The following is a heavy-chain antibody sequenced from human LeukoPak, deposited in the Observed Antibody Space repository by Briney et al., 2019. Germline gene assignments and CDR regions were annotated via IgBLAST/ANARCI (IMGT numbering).Heavy chain of an antibody. CDR2: INHSGST. Sequence: YYWXWIRQPPGKGLEWIGEINHSGSTNYNPSLKSRVTISVDTSKNQFSLKLSSVTAADTAVYYCARGCSSTSCIDAFDIWGQGTMVTVSS. J-gene: IGHJ3*02. D-gene: IGHD2-2*01. CDR1: YY. V-gene: IGHV4-34*01. CDR3: ARGCSSTSCIDAFDI.